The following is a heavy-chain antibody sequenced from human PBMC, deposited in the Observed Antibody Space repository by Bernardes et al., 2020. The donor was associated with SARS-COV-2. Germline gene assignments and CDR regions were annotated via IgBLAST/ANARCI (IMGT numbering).Heavy chain of an antibody. CDR2: FDPEDGET. J-gene: IGHJ4*02. CDR1: GYTLTELS. V-gene: IGHV1-24*01. Sequence: ASVKVSCKVSGYTLTELSMHWVRQAPGKGLEWMGGFDPEDGETIYAQKFQGRVTMTEDTSTDTAYMELSSMRSEDTAVYYCATVDPLIAVVVSFDYWGQGTLVTVSS. CDR3: ATVDPLIAVVVSFDY. D-gene: IGHD6-19*01.